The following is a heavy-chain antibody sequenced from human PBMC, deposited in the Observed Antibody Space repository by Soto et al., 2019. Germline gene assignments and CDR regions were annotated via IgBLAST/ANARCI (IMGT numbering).Heavy chain of an antibody. CDR1: GFTFSSYA. D-gene: IGHD7-27*01. V-gene: IGHV3-23*01. CDR3: AKDLTPPNWGSRGEAFDI. Sequence: GGSLRLSCAASGFTFSSYAMSWVRQAPGKGLEWVSAISGSGGSTYYADSVKGRFTISRDNSKNTLYLQMNSLRAEDTAVYYCAKDLTPPNWGSRGEAFDIWGQGTMVTVSS. CDR2: ISGSGGST. J-gene: IGHJ3*02.